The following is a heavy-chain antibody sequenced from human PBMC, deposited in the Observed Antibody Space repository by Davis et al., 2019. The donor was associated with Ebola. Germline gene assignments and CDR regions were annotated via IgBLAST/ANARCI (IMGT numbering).Heavy chain of an antibody. J-gene: IGHJ4*02. Sequence: SETLSLTCTVSGGSISSYYWSWIRQPPGKRLEWIGYIYYSGSTNYNPSLKSRVTISVDTSKNQFSLKLSSVTAADTAVYYCARVGGGLDYWGQGTLVTVSS. D-gene: IGHD3-10*01. CDR1: GGSISSYY. V-gene: IGHV4-59*01. CDR2: IYYSGST. CDR3: ARVGGGLDY.